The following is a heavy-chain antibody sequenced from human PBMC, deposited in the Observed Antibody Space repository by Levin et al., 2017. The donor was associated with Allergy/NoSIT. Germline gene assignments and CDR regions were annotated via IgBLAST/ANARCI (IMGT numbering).Heavy chain of an antibody. J-gene: IGHJ4*02. CDR2: ITNSGRT. V-gene: IGHV3-23*01. CDR3: VKEMTTVIPVFDY. Sequence: GESLKISCAASGFTFSNFAMSWVRQAPGKGLEWVSAITNSGRTYYADSVKGRFTVSRDNSKNMLYLQMNSLRADDTAVYYCVKEMTTVIPVFDYWGQGTLVTVSS. D-gene: IGHD4-17*01. CDR1: GFTFSNFA.